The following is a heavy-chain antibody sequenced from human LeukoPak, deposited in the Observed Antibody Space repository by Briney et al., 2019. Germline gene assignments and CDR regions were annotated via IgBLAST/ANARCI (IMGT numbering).Heavy chain of an antibody. Sequence: GGSLRLSCAASGFSFSDYGMHWVRQAPGKGLEWVAVISYDGSNKYYADSVRGRFTISRDNSKSTLYLQMNSLRAEDTAVYYCAKASSMTSLTHSTAYYYYYGMDVWGQGTTLTVSS. CDR1: GFSFSDYG. V-gene: IGHV3-30*18. CDR2: ISYDGSNK. D-gene: IGHD2-2*01. J-gene: IGHJ6*02. CDR3: AKASSMTSLTHSTAYYYYYGMDV.